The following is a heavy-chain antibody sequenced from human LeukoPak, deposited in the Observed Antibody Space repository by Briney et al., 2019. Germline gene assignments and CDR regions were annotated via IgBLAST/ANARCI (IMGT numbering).Heavy chain of an antibody. V-gene: IGHV4-4*02. CDR2: IYHSGST. J-gene: IGHJ4*02. CDR1: GGSISSNNW. D-gene: IGHD1-20*01. CDR3: ARDPITETEPIDY. Sequence: PSETLSLTCAVSGGSISSNNWWTWVRQPPGKGLEWIGEIYHSGSTNYNPSLRSRVTISVDKSKNQFSLKLSSVTAADTAVYYCARDPITETEPIDYWGQGTLVTESS.